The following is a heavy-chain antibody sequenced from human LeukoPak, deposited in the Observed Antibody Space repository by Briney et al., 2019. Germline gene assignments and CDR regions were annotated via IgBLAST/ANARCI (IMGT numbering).Heavy chain of an antibody. V-gene: IGHV4-38-2*02. CDR3: ARAYPWNYYGMDV. CDR1: GYSISSGYY. D-gene: IGHD3-3*01. Sequence: SETLSLTCTVSGYSISSGYYWGWIRQPPGKGLEWIGSIYHSGSTYYNPSLKSRVTISVDTSKNQFSLKLSSVTAADTAVYYCARAYPWNYYGMDVWGQGTTVTVSS. J-gene: IGHJ6*02. CDR2: IYHSGST.